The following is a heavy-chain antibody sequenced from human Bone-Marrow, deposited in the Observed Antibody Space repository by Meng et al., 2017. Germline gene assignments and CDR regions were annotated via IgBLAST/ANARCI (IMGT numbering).Heavy chain of an antibody. CDR2: INPNSGGT. D-gene: IGHD2/OR15-2a*01. CDR1: GYAFTGYY. CDR3: ARDYRGRTLYASNDYYRQVIWFDP. Sequence: ASVKVSCKASGYAFTGYYMHWVRQAPGQGLEWMGWINPNSGGTNYAQNFQGRVTMTRDTSITTAYMELTGLRSGDTAIYYCARDYRGRTLYASNDYYRQVIWFDPWGQGTLVTVSS. J-gene: IGHJ5*02. V-gene: IGHV1-2*02.